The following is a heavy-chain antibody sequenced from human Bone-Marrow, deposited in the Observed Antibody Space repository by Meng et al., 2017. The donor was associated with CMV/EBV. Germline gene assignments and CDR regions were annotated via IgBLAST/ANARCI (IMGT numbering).Heavy chain of an antibody. J-gene: IGHJ4*02. CDR1: GFSFSSYW. CDR3: ARVGGGSPLVDY. CDR2: IKHDGSDK. Sequence: GESLKISCSASGFSFSSYWMTWVRQAPGKGLEWVANIKHDGSDKYYVDSVKGRFTISRDNAKNTLYLQMNSLRAEDRAVYYCARVGGGSPLVDYWGQGTLVTVSS. V-gene: IGHV3-7*01. D-gene: IGHD2-15*01.